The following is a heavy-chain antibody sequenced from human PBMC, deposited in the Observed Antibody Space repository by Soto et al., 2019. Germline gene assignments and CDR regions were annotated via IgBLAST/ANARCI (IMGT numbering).Heavy chain of an antibody. CDR1: GYSFAGYW. D-gene: IGHD2-15*01. Sequence: PGESLKISCKGSGYSFAGYWITWVRQKPGKGLEWMGRIDPSDSQTYYSPSFRGHVTISVTKSITTVFLQWSSLRASDTAMYYCARLGDCSGGSCFSRYYYHGMDVWGQGTTVTVSS. CDR3: ARLGDCSGGSCFSRYYYHGMDV. CDR2: IDPSDSQT. J-gene: IGHJ6*02. V-gene: IGHV5-10-1*01.